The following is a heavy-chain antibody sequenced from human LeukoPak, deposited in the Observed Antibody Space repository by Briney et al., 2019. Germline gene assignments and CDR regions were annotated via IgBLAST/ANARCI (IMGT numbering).Heavy chain of an antibody. CDR3: ARAPAGYSSRSLGLDY. CDR1: RGTFSSYA. J-gene: IGHJ4*02. D-gene: IGHD6-19*01. V-gene: IGHV1-69*04. Sequence: ASVKVSCKASRGTFSSYAISWVRQAPGQGLEWMGRIIPTLGIANYAQKFQGRDTITADKSTSTAYMELSSLRSEDTAVYYCARAPAGYSSRSLGLDYWGQGTLVTVSS. CDR2: IIPTLGIA.